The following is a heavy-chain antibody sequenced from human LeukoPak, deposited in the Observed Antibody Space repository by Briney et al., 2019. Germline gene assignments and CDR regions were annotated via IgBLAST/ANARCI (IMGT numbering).Heavy chain of an antibody. Sequence: GGSLRLSCAASGFTFDDYGMSWVRQAPGKGLEWVSGINWNGGSTGYADSVKGRFTISRDNAKNSLYLQMNSLRAEDTAVYYCATYSGAHHKTFDYWGQGTLVTVSS. CDR3: ATYSGAHHKTFDY. D-gene: IGHD1-26*01. V-gene: IGHV3-20*04. CDR1: GFTFDDYG. J-gene: IGHJ4*02. CDR2: INWNGGST.